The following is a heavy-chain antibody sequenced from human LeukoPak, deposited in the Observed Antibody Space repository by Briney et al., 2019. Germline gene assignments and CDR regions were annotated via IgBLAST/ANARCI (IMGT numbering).Heavy chain of an antibody. CDR1: GDSVPSNTAA. J-gene: IGHJ3*02. CDR2: TYYRSKWYT. CDR3: ARDVSPTPGEAFDI. V-gene: IGHV6-1*01. Sequence: SQTLSLTCAISGDSVPSNTAAWNWIRQSPSRGLEWLGRTYYRSKWYTDYAVSLKSRITINPDTSKNQLSLQLNSVTPEDTAIYYCARDVSPTPGEAFDIWGQGTMVTVSS. D-gene: IGHD5/OR15-5a*01.